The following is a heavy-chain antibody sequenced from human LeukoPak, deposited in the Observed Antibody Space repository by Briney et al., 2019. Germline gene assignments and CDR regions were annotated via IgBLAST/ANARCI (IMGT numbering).Heavy chain of an antibody. CDR1: GFTFSDYA. CDR2: IRSKAYGGTT. V-gene: IGHV3-49*03. J-gene: IGHJ4*02. Sequence: PGRSLRLSCTASGFTFSDYAMSWFRQAPGKGLEWVGFIRSKAYGGTTEYAASVKGRFTISRDDSKSIAYLQMNSLKTEDTAVYYCTRDGEIYSSSWYRGFDYWGQGTLVTVSS. CDR3: TRDGEIYSSSWYRGFDY. D-gene: IGHD6-13*01.